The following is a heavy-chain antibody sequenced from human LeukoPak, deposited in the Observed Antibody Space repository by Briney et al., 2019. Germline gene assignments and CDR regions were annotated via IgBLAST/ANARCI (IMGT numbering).Heavy chain of an antibody. V-gene: IGHV1-18*01. J-gene: IGHJ6*02. CDR1: GYTFTSYG. D-gene: IGHD2-2*02. CDR2: ISAYNGNT. Sequence: ASVKVSCKASGYTFTSYGISWVRQAPGQGLEWMGWISAYNGNTNYAQKLQGRVTMTTDTSTSTAYMELRSLRSDDTAVYYCAXXXXXXXXXXXXYTRSYYYYGMDVWGQGTTVTVSS. CDR3: AXXXXXXXXXXXXYTRSYYYYGMDV.